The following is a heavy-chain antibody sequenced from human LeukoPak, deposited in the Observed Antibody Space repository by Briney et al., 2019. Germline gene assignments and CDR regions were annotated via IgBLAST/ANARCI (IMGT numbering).Heavy chain of an antibody. D-gene: IGHD3-22*01. CDR2: ISAYNGNT. Sequence: GASVKVSCKASGYTFTSYGISWVRQAPGQGLEWMGWISAYNGNTNYAQKLQGRVTMSTDTSTSTAYMELRSLRSDDTAVYYCARFEGGGSYYDSSAFDYWGQGTLVTVSS. CDR3: ARFEGGGSYYDSSAFDY. V-gene: IGHV1-18*01. CDR1: GYTFTSYG. J-gene: IGHJ4*02.